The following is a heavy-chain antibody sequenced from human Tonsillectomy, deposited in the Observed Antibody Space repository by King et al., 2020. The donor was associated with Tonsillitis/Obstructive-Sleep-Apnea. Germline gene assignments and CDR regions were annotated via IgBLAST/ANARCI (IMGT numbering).Heavy chain of an antibody. V-gene: IGHV4-59*08. CDR2: IYYSGST. D-gene: IGHD5-18*01. Sequence: QLQESGPGLVKPSETLSLTCTVSGGSISSYYWSWIRQPPGKGLEWIWYIYYSGSTNYNPSLKSRVTISVDTSKNQFSLKLSSVTAADTAVYYCATMGIQLWLGAFDIWGQGTMVTVSS. CDR3: ATMGIQLWLGAFDI. CDR1: GGSISSYY. J-gene: IGHJ3*02.